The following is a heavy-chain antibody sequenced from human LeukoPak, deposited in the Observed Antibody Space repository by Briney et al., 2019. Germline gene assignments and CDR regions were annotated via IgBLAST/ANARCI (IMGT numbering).Heavy chain of an antibody. J-gene: IGHJ4*02. CDR2: IYYSGST. V-gene: IGHV4-59*01. CDR3: ARAVLWFGELFSYYFDY. CDR1: GGSISSYY. Sequence: PSETLSLTCTVSGGSISSYYWSWIQQPPGKGLEWIGYIYYSGSTNYNPSLKSRVTISVDTSKNQFSLKLSSVTAADTAVYYCARAVLWFGELFSYYFDYWGQGTLVTVSS. D-gene: IGHD3-10*01.